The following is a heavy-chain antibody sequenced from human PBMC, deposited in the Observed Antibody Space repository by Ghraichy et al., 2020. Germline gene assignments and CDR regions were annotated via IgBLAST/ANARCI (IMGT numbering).Heavy chain of an antibody. J-gene: IGHJ4*02. D-gene: IGHD3-16*02. CDR1: GFTFSSYW. Sequence: GESLNISCAASGFTFSSYWMHWVRQAPGKGLVWVSRINSDESSTSYADSVKGRFTISRDNAKNTLYLQMNSLRAEDTAVYYCARAYDYVWGSYRFSFDYWGQGTLVTVSS. CDR3: ARAYDYVWGSYRFSFDY. V-gene: IGHV3-74*01. CDR2: INSDESST.